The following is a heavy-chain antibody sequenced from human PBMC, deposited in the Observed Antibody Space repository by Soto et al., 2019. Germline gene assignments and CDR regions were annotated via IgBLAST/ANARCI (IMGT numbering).Heavy chain of an antibody. V-gene: IGHV4-34*01. Sequence: QVQLQQWGAGPLRPLETLSLTCGVSGGSFSGYYWAWIRQSPGKGLEWIGEINDRGSINYNPSLKSRVSISVDTSKNHYSLNLRSVTAADTAVYYWARESHDSLTGPPWVWYFDLWGRGTLVTVSS. J-gene: IGHJ2*01. D-gene: IGHD3-9*01. CDR1: GGSFSGYY. CDR2: INDRGSI. CDR3: ARESHDSLTGPPWVWYFDL.